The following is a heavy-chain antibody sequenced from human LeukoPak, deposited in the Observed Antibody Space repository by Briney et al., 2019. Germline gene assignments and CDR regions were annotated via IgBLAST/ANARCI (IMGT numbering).Heavy chain of an antibody. CDR2: IYPGDSDT. CDR1: GYSFTSYW. V-gene: IGHV5-51*01. D-gene: IGHD6-19*01. J-gene: IGHJ4*02. Sequence: GESLKISCKGSGYSFTSYWIGWVRQMPGKGLEWMGIIYPGDSDTRYSPSFQGQVTISADKSISTAYLQWSSLKASDTAMYYCARLSSTMIAVAGRGEFDYWGQGTLVTVSS. CDR3: ARLSSTMIAVAGRGEFDY.